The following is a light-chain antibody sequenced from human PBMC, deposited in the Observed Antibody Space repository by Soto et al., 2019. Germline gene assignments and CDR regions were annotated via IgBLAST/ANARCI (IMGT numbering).Light chain of an antibody. J-gene: IGKJ2*01. V-gene: IGKV3-15*01. CDR2: GVS. CDR1: QSVSDN. Sequence: EIVVTQSPDTLSVSPGERATLSCRARQSVSDNLAWYQQRPGQAPRLLIHGVSTRATGIPARFSGSGYGREFTLTISSLQSEDVAVYYCQQYNDWPYTFGQGTKLEIK. CDR3: QQYNDWPYT.